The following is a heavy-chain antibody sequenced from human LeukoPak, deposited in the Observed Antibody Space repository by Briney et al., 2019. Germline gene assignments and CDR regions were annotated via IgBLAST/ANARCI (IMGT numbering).Heavy chain of an antibody. CDR1: GFTFRDYSDYW. CDR3: ARVGRYSYAHNS. CDR2: IKQDGSEK. J-gene: IGHJ4*02. D-gene: IGHD5-18*01. V-gene: IGHV3-7*01. Sequence: GGSLRLSCAASGFTFRDYSDYWMSWVRQAPGKGLEWVANIKQDGSEKYYVDSVKGRFTIARDNAKNSLFLQMNSLRAEDTAVYYCARVGRYSYAHNSWGQGTLVIVSS.